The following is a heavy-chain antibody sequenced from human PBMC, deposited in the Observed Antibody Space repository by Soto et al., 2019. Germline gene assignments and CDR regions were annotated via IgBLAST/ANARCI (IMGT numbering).Heavy chain of an antibody. V-gene: IGHV4-61*01. D-gene: IGHD4-4*01. CDR2: SYYSGST. CDR1: GGSVSSGSHY. CDR3: ARVTTVTSFDY. J-gene: IGHJ4*02. Sequence: QVQLQESGPGLVKPSETLSLTCTVSGGSVSSGSHYWSWIRQPPGKGLEWLGYSYYSGSTNYNPSLKSRVTLALDTSKNQFSLKLSSVTAADTAVYYCARVTTVTSFDYWGQGTLVTVSS.